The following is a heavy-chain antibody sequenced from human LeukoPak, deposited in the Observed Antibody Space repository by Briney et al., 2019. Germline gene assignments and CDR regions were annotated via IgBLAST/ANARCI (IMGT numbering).Heavy chain of an antibody. CDR1: GFTFSTYA. CDR2: IGGSGGST. V-gene: IGHV3-23*01. CDR3: AKDYYDSSPFDY. D-gene: IGHD3-22*01. Sequence: PGGSLRLSWAASGFTFSTYAMSWVRQAPGKGLEGVSAIGGSGGSTYYADSGKGRFTIYRDKSKNTLYLQMNSLRAEDTAVYYCAKDYYDSSPFDYWGQGTLVTVSS. J-gene: IGHJ4*02.